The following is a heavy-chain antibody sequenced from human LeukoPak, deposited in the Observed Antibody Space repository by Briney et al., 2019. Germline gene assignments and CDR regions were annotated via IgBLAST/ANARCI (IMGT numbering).Heavy chain of an antibody. J-gene: IGHJ4*02. CDR1: GYTFTHYG. CDR3: ARHLRVGATVLSSFDF. CDR2: ISGDNANT. D-gene: IGHD1-26*01. Sequence: ASVKVSCKASGYTFTHYGISWVRQAPGQGLEWTGWISGDNANTNYARKVQGRVTMTTDTSTSTAYMELRSLRSDDTAIYYCARHLRVGATVLSSFDFWGQGTLVTVSS. V-gene: IGHV1-18*01.